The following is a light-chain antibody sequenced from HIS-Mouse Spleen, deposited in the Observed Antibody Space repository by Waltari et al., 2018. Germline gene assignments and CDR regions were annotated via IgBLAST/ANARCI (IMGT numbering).Light chain of an antibody. CDR2: KDS. J-gene: IGLJ3*02. CDR3: LSADSSGTWV. V-gene: IGLV3-16*01. Sequence: SYDLTQPPSVSVSLGKMARNTCSGEALPKKYAYWYQQKPGQFPVLVIYKDSERPSGIPERFSGSSSGTIVTLTISGVQAEDEADYYCLSADSSGTWVFGGGTKLTVL. CDR1: ALPKKY.